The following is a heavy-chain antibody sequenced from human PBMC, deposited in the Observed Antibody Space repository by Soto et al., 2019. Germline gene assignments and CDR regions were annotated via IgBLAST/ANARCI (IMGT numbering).Heavy chain of an antibody. D-gene: IGHD2-8*01. CDR3: ARPHLIDFYYGMAV. Sequence: LTSAECRESMKTSMYYGSSNRKPPGKGLEWIGSIYYSGSTYHNPSLKSRVTISVDTSKNQFSLKLSSVTAADTALYYCARPHLIDFYYGMAVWGQGTTVTVSS. V-gene: IGHV4-39*01. CDR1: RESMKTSMYY. J-gene: IGHJ6*02. CDR2: IYYSGST.